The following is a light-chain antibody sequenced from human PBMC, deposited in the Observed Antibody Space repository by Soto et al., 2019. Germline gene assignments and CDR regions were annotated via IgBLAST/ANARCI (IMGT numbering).Light chain of an antibody. V-gene: IGKV3-15*01. CDR1: QSVGSN. CDR3: QQYNNWPPDRT. CDR2: GAS. Sequence: EIVMTQSPATLSVSPGERATLSCRASQSVGSNLAWYQQRPGQAPRLLIYGASTRATGVPARFSGSGSGTEFTLTISRLKSEDFGIYFCQQYNNWPPDRTFGQGTKVEIK. J-gene: IGKJ1*01.